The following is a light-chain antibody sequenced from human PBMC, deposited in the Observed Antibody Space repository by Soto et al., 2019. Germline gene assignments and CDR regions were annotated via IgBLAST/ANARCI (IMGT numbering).Light chain of an antibody. V-gene: IGKV3D-15*01. Sequence: EIVLTQSPATLSVSPGERATLSCRASQRISNKLAWYQQKPGQAPRLLIYDSNTRATGIPARFSGSGSGTDFTLTISSLQSEDFVVYYRQQYNNWPPAYTFGQGTKLDFK. J-gene: IGKJ2*01. CDR3: QQYNNWPPAYT. CDR2: DSN. CDR1: QRISNK.